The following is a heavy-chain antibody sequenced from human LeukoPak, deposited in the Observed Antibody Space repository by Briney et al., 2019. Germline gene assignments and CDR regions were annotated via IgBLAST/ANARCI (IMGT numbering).Heavy chain of an antibody. D-gene: IGHD3-22*01. J-gene: IGHJ4*02. Sequence: GGSLRLSCAASGFTFSSNAMSWVRQAPGKGLEWVSAISGSGDSTYYSDSVKGRFTISRDNSKNTLYVQMNSLRAEDTAVYYCAKPLVSDYYDSSGYWGYWGQGTLVTVSS. V-gene: IGHV3-23*01. CDR2: ISGSGDST. CDR3: AKPLVSDYYDSSGYWGY. CDR1: GFTFSSNA.